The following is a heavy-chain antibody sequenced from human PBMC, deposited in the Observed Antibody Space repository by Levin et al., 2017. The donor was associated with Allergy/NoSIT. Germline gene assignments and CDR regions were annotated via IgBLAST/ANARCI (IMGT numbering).Heavy chain of an antibody. CDR2: ISSSSSYI. Sequence: GESLKISCAASGFTFSSYSMNWVRQAPGKGLEWVSSISSSSSYIYYADSVKGRFTISRDNAKNSLYLQMNSLRAEDTAVYYCAREPSGSYYYPPDYWGQGTLVTVSS. CDR1: GFTFSSYS. D-gene: IGHD1-26*01. V-gene: IGHV3-21*01. J-gene: IGHJ4*02. CDR3: AREPSGSYYYPPDY.